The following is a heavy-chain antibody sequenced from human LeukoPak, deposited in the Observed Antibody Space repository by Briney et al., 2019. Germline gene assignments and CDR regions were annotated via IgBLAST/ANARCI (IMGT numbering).Heavy chain of an antibody. CDR1: GGSISSSNW. J-gene: IGHJ4*02. Sequence: SETLSLTCAVSGGSISSSNWWSWVRQPPGKGLEWIGEIYHSGSTNYNPSLKSRVTISVDKSKNQFSLKLSSVTAADTAVYYCAGGGRGIAVAGIGYHYWGQGTLVTVSS. CDR2: IYHSGST. D-gene: IGHD6-19*01. CDR3: AGGGRGIAVAGIGYHY. V-gene: IGHV4-4*02.